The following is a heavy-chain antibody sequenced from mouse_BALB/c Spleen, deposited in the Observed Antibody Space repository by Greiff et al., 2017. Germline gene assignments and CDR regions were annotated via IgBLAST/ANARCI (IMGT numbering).Heavy chain of an antibody. CDR2: INPSTGYT. V-gene: IGHV1-7*01. CDR1: GYTFTSYW. Sequence: QVQLKESGAELAKPGASVKMSCKASGYTFTSYWMHWVKQRPGQGLEWIGYINPSTGYTEYNQKFKDKATLTADKSSSTAYMQLSSLTSEDSAVYYCASYDYDAYWGQGTLVTVSA. J-gene: IGHJ3*01. D-gene: IGHD2-4*01. CDR3: ASYDYDAY.